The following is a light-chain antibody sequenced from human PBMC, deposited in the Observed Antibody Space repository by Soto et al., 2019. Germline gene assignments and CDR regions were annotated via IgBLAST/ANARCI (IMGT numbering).Light chain of an antibody. V-gene: IGKV1-39*01. CDR1: QSISSY. J-gene: IGKJ5*01. CDR3: QQSYSTPIT. Sequence: VGDSVTITCRASQSISSYLNWYQQKPGKAPKLLIYAASSLQSGVPSRFSGSGSGTDFTLTISSLQPEDFAPYYCQQSYSTPITFGQGTRLEIK. CDR2: AAS.